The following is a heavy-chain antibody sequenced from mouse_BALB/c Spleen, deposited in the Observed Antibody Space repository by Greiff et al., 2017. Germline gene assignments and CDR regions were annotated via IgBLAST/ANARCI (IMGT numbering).Heavy chain of an antibody. J-gene: IGHJ3*01. Sequence: EVHLVESGGGLVKPGGSLKLSCAASGFTFSDYYMYWVRQTPEKRLEWVATISDGGSYTYYPDSVKGRFTISRDNAKNNLYLQMSSLKSEDTAMYYCARDRDYGSSSWFAYWGQGTLVTVSA. CDR2: ISDGGSYT. CDR3: ARDRDYGSSSWFAY. CDR1: GFTFSDYY. D-gene: IGHD1-1*01. V-gene: IGHV5-4*02.